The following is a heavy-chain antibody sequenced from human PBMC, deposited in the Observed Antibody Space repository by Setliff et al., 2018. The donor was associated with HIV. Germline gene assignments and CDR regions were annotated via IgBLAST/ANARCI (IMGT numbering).Heavy chain of an antibody. CDR1: GFSLSNVRMG. D-gene: IGHD4-17*01. CDR3: ARLDYGSNWFDP. Sequence: SGPTLVNPTQTLTLTCSVSGFSLSNVRMGVSWIRQPPGKALEWLAHIFSSDEKSYSPSLKTRLTISKDTSKSQVVLTMTNMDPADTATYYCARLDYGSNWFDPWGQGTLVTVSS. CDR2: IFSSDEK. J-gene: IGHJ5*02. V-gene: IGHV2-26*01.